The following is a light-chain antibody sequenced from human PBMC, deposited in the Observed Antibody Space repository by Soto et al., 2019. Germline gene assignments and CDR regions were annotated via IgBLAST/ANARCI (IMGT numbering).Light chain of an antibody. V-gene: IGKV3-15*01. J-gene: IGKJ4*01. CDR1: QSVSSN. CDR3: QQYYNWPPLT. CDR2: GAS. Sequence: EIVMTQSPATLSVSPGERATLACRASQSVSSNLAWYQQKPGQAPRLLIYGASTRASGIPARFSGSGSGTEFTLNISSLQSEDFAVYYCQQYYNWPPLTFGGGTKVEIK.